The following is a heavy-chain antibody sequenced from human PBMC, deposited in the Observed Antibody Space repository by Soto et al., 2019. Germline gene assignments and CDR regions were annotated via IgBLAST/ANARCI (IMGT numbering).Heavy chain of an antibody. Sequence: QVQLVQSGAEVKKPGASVKVSCKASGYTFTSYDINWVRQATGQGLEWMGWMNPNRGNTGYAQKFQGRVTMPRNNSISTAYMELSSLSSEDTAVYYCAREVFYGSGSYSTYNWFDPWGQGTLVTVSS. CDR1: GYTFTSYD. CDR2: MNPNRGNT. CDR3: AREVFYGSGSYSTYNWFDP. J-gene: IGHJ5*02. D-gene: IGHD3-10*01. V-gene: IGHV1-8*01.